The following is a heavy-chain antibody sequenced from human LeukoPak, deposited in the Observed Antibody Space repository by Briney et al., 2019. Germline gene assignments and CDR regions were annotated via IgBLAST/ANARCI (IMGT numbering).Heavy chain of an antibody. CDR1: GYSFTTFW. CDR2: IYPGDSDT. V-gene: IGHV5-51*01. Sequence: GESLKISCKASGYSFTTFWIGWVRQMPGKGLEWMGIIYPGDSDTRYSPSFQGQVTISADKSISTAYLQWSSLKASDTAMYYCARASGNYYDSSGYYQRNTPFDYWGQGTLVTVSS. D-gene: IGHD3-22*01. J-gene: IGHJ4*02. CDR3: ARASGNYYDSSGYYQRNTPFDY.